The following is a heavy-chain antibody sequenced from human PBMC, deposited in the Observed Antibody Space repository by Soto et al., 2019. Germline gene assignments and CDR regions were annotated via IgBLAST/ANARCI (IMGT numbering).Heavy chain of an antibody. J-gene: IGHJ4*02. V-gene: IGHV3-7*05. CDR1: GFTFSSYW. D-gene: IGHD6-19*01. CDR3: ARDRRAVAGPRHYFDY. CDR2: IKQDGSEK. Sequence: GGSLRLSCAASGFTFSSYWMSWVRQAPGKGLEWVANIKQDGSEKYYVDSVKGRFTISRDNAKNSLYLQMNSLRAEDTAVYYCARDRRAVAGPRHYFDYWGQGTLVTVSS.